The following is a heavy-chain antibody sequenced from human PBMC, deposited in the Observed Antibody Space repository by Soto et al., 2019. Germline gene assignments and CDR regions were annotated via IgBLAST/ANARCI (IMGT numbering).Heavy chain of an antibody. CDR3: TGTSPDDMIRK. CDR1: GFTFSGSA. Sequence: GGSLTLSCAASGFTFSGSAMHWVRQASGKGLEWVGRIRNKANSYATAYAASVKGRFTISRDDSKNTAYLQMNSLKTEDTAVYYCTGTSPDDMIRKWGQGTLVTVSS. D-gene: IGHD3-22*01. CDR2: IRNKANSYAT. J-gene: IGHJ4*02. V-gene: IGHV3-73*01.